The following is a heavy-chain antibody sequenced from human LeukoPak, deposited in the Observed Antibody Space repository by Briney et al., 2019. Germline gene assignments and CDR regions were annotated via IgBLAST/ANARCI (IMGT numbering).Heavy chain of an antibody. J-gene: IGHJ4*02. CDR3: ARDGPRGYSYGYYFDY. Sequence: SVKVSCKASGYTFSSYAISWVRQAPGQGLEWMGRIIPILGIANYAQKFQGRVTITADKSTSTAYMELSSLRSEDTAVYYCARDGPRGYSYGYYFDYWGQGTLVTVSS. D-gene: IGHD5-18*01. CDR2: IIPILGIA. CDR1: GYTFSSYA. V-gene: IGHV1-69*04.